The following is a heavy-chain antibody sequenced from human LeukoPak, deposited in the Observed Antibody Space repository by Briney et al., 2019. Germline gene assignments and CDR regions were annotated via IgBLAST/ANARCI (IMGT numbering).Heavy chain of an antibody. CDR1: GGSITISTYD. Sequence: SETLSLTCTVSGGSITISTYDWGWIRQPPGKGLEWIGYIFYRGSTNYNPSLKSRVTISVDTSKNQFSLKLSSVTAADTAVYYCARDLASCSGGSCYGLIDYWGQGTLVTVSS. CDR2: IFYRGST. V-gene: IGHV4-61*01. CDR3: ARDLASCSGGSCYGLIDY. J-gene: IGHJ4*02. D-gene: IGHD2-15*01.